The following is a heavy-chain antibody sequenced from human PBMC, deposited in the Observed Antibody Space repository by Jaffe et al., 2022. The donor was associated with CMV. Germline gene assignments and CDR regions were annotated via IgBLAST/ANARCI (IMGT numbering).Heavy chain of an antibody. CDR3: ASSGEYYDFWSGYYTGYYYYGMDV. J-gene: IGHJ6*02. Sequence: QVQLVQSGAEVKKPGASVKVSCKASGYTFTGYYMHWVRQAPGQGLEWMGWINPNSGGTNYAQKFQGRVTMTRDTSISTAYMELSRLRSDDTAVYYCASSGEYYDFWSGYYTGYYYYGMDVWGQGTTVTVSS. CDR2: INPNSGGT. CDR1: GYTFTGYY. D-gene: IGHD3-3*01. V-gene: IGHV1-2*02.